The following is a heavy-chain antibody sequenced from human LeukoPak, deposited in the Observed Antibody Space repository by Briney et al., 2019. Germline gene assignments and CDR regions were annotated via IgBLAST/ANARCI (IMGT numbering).Heavy chain of an antibody. V-gene: IGHV1-69*13. D-gene: IGHD6-13*01. Sequence: ASVKVSCKASGYTFTGYYVHWVRQAPGQGLEWMGGIIPIFGTANYAQKFQGRVTITADESTSTAYMELSSLRSEDTAVYYCARRAAALRYYGMDVWGQGTTVTVSS. J-gene: IGHJ6*02. CDR3: ARRAAALRYYGMDV. CDR1: GYTFTGYY. CDR2: IIPIFGTA.